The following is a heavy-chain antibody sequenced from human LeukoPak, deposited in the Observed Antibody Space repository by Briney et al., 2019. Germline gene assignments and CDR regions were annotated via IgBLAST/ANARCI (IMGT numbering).Heavy chain of an antibody. CDR3: AREYGSGSYLIFDY. CDR2: ISPSATTI. Sequence: GGSLRLSCAASAFTFSGYSMNWVRQAPGKGPEWVSYISPSATTIYYADSVKGRFTISRDNAKNTLYLQMNSLRAEDTAVYYCAREYGSGSYLIFDYWGQGTLVTVSS. J-gene: IGHJ4*02. V-gene: IGHV3-48*04. D-gene: IGHD3-10*01. CDR1: AFTFSGYS.